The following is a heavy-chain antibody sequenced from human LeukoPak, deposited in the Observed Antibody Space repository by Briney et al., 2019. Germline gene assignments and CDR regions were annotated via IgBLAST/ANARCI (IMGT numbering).Heavy chain of an antibody. Sequence: ASVKVSCKASGYTFTSYDINWVRQAPGQGLEWMGWISTYSGNTNYAQKLQGRVTMTTDTSTSTAYMELRSLRSDDTAVYYCARGAVQVWYDYWGQGTLVIVSS. CDR2: ISTYSGNT. CDR1: GYTFTSYD. D-gene: IGHD5-18*01. CDR3: ARGAVQVWYDY. V-gene: IGHV1-18*01. J-gene: IGHJ4*02.